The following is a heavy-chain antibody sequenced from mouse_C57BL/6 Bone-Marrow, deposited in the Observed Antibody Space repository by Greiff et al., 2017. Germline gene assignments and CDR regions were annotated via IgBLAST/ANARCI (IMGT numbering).Heavy chain of an antibody. Sequence: QVQLQQPGAELVKPGASVKLSCKASGYTFTSYWMQWVKQRPGQGLEWIGEIDPSDSYTNYNQKFKGKATLTVDTSSRTAYMQLSSLTSEDSAVYYCARKIYYDNYVFYAMDYWGQGTSVTVSS. J-gene: IGHJ4*01. CDR1: GYTFTSYW. CDR3: ARKIYYDNYVFYAMDY. D-gene: IGHD2-1*01. CDR2: IDPSDSYT. V-gene: IGHV1-50*01.